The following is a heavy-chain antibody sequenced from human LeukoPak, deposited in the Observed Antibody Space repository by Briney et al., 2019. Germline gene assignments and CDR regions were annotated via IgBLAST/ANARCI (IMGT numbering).Heavy chain of an antibody. CDR3: ARAPRCNTDSCNSWFDP. D-gene: IGHD2/OR15-2a*01. V-gene: IGHV1-18*01. CDR2: INVNK. CDR1: GNSFNTYV. Sequence: ASVKVSCKTSGNSFNTYVITWVRQAPGLGLEWMGWINVNKKYAQKFQGRVTMTTDTSTSTAYMELRSLRSDDTAVYYCARAPRCNTDSCNSWFDPWGQGTLVTVSS. J-gene: IGHJ5*02.